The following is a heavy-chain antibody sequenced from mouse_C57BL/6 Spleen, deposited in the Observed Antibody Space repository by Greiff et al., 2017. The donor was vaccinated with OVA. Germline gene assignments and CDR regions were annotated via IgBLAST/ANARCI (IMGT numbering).Heavy chain of an antibody. CDR3: ARSGLRYAMDY. CDR2: INPNNGGT. Sequence: VQLQQSGPELVQPGASVKIPCKASGYTFTDYHMDWVKQSHGKSLEWIGDINPNNGGTIYNQKFKVKATLTVDKSSSTAYMELRSRTSEDTAVYYCARSGLRYAMDYWGQGTSVTVSS. CDR1: GYTFTDYH. J-gene: IGHJ4*01. V-gene: IGHV1-18*01. D-gene: IGHD3-1*01.